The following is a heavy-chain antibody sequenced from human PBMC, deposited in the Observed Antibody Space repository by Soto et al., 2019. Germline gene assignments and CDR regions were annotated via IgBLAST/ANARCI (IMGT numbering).Heavy chain of an antibody. CDR1: GFTFNIYA. CDR3: TRGLGSLDPFDA. J-gene: IGHJ3*01. Sequence: HPGGSLRLSCAASGFTFNIYAMSWVRQAPGKGLDWVSGVKGNGGSTHYVDSVKGRFTISRDDSKNALYLQMNSLRADDTAVYHCTRGLGSLDPFDAWGPGTRVTVSS. D-gene: IGHD3-16*01. V-gene: IGHV3-23*01. CDR2: VKGNGGST.